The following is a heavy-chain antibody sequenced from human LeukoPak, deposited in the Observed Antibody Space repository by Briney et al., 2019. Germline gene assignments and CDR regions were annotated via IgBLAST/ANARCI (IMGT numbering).Heavy chain of an antibody. J-gene: IGHJ3*02. CDR1: GYYISSGYY. CDR3: ARGFSAFDI. Sequence: SETLSLTCTISGYYISSGYYWGWIRQPPGKGLEWIGNIYHSGTTYYKSSLKSRVTIEVDTSKNQFSVKLSSVTAADTAVYYCARGFSAFDIWGQGTMVTVSS. D-gene: IGHD3-3*01. CDR2: IYHSGTT. V-gene: IGHV4-38-2*02.